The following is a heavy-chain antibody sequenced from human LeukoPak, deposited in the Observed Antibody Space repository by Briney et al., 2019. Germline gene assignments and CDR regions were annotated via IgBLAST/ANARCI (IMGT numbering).Heavy chain of an antibody. D-gene: IGHD1-1*01. V-gene: IGHV3-64*04. J-gene: IGHJ4*02. Sequence: GGSLRLSCSASGFTFSDYAMYWVRQAPGEGLEYVSAISSNGYSTYYGDSVKGRFTISRDNSRNTLYLQMSSLRAEDTAVYYCARGTTTGGSFLDYWGQGTLVTVSS. CDR3: ARGTTTGGSFLDY. CDR2: ISSNGYST. CDR1: GFTFSDYA.